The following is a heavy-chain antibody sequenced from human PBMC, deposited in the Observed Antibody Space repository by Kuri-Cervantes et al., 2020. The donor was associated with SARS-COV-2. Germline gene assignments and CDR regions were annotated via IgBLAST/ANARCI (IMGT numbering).Heavy chain of an antibody. CDR1: GYTFTSYG. J-gene: IGHJ6*03. CDR2: ISAYNGNT. CDR3: ARSCLVWLNYYYYYYMDV. Sequence: ASVKVSCKASGYTFTSYGISWVRQAPGQGLEWMGWISAYNGNTNYAQKLQGRVTMTTDTSTSTAYMELRSLRSDDTAVYYCARSCLVWLNYYYYYYMDVWGKGTTVTVSS. V-gene: IGHV1-18*01. D-gene: IGHD3-3*01.